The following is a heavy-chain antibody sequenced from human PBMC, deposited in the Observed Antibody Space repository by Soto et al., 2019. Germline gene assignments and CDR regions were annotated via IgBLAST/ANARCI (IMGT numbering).Heavy chain of an antibody. CDR2: ISSGGGTI. V-gene: IGHV3-48*03. Sequence: EVQLVESGGGLVQPGGSLRLSCAASGFTFSSYEMNWVRQGPGKGLEWVSHISSGGGTIYYADSVKGRFYISRDNAKNSLYLQMTSLRAEDTAVYYCARDQVIMYYWGQGTLVTVSS. CDR3: ARDQVIMYY. D-gene: IGHD3-3*01. CDR1: GFTFSSYE. J-gene: IGHJ4*02.